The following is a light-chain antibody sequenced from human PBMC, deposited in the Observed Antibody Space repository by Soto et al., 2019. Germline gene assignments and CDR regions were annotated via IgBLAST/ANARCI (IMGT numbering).Light chain of an antibody. CDR2: GAS. J-gene: IGKJ1*01. V-gene: IGKV3D-15*01. CDR3: QQYSNYYT. Sequence: EIVMTQSPATLSVSPGGRATLSCRASQTVGSNLAWYQQKPGQAPRLLIYGASTRASDTPARFSGSGSGTEFTLTISSLQPDDFATYYCQQYSNYYTFGQGTKVDIK. CDR1: QTVGSN.